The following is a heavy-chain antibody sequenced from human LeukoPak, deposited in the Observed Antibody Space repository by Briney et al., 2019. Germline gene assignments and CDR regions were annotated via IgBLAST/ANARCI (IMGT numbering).Heavy chain of an antibody. CDR3: ARGSHDYGNWFDP. J-gene: IGHJ5*02. CDR1: GFTFSSYW. Sequence: PGGSLRLSCAASGFTFSSYWMNWVRQAPGKGLVWVSRIASDGSSTTCADSVKGRFSISRDNAKNSLYLQMNSLRAEDTAVYYCARGSHDYGNWFDPWGQGTLVTVSS. V-gene: IGHV3-74*01. CDR2: IASDGSST. D-gene: IGHD4-17*01.